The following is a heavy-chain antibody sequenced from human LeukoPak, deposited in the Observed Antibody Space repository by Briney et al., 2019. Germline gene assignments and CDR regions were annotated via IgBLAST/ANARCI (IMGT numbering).Heavy chain of an antibody. J-gene: IGHJ4*02. CDR3: LVAVAGIPDHYFDY. CDR2: INTNTGNP. V-gene: IGHV7-4-1*02. Sequence: ASVKVSCKASGYTFTSYAMNWVRQAPGQGLEWMGWINTNTGNPTYAQGFTGRFVFSLDTSVSTAYLQISSLKAEDTAVYYCLVAVAGIPDHYFDYWGQGTLVTVSS. CDR1: GYTFTSYA. D-gene: IGHD6-19*01.